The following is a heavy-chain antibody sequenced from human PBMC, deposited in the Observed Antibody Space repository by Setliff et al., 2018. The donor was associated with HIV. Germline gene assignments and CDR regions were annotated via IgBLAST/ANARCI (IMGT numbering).Heavy chain of an antibody. J-gene: IGHJ3*02. V-gene: IGHV4-34*01. Sequence: SETLSLTCAVYGGSFSGYYWTWIRQPPGKGLEWIGEINHSGSTNYNPSLKSRVTISVDTSNNQFSLRLSSVTAADTAVYYCARALTTVIEDAFNIWGQGTMVTVSS. CDR1: GGSFSGYY. D-gene: IGHD4-17*01. CDR3: ARALTTVIEDAFNI. CDR2: INHSGST.